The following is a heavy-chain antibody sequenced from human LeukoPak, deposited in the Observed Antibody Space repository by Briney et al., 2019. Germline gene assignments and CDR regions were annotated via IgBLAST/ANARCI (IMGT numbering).Heavy chain of an antibody. CDR2: ISSSSSYI. Sequence: GGSLRLSCAVSGFTFSSYSMNWVRQAPGKGLEWVSSISSSSSYIYYADSVKGRFTISRDNAKNSLYLQMNSLRAEDTAVYYCARVPALWFGEENWFDPWGQGTLVTVSS. V-gene: IGHV3-21*01. D-gene: IGHD3-10*01. J-gene: IGHJ5*02. CDR3: ARVPALWFGEENWFDP. CDR1: GFTFSSYS.